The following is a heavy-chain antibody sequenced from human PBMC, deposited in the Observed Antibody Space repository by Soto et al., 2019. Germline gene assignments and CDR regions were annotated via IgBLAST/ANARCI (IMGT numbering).Heavy chain of an antibody. Sequence: SCKASGYTFTSYSMNWVRQAPGKGLEWVSYISSSSSTIYYADSVKGRFTISRDNAKNSLYLQMNSLRDEDTAVYYCARESGSLNWFDPWGQGTLVTVSS. CDR1: GYTFTSYS. CDR3: ARESGSLNWFDP. V-gene: IGHV3-48*02. J-gene: IGHJ5*02. CDR2: ISSSSSTI. D-gene: IGHD1-26*01.